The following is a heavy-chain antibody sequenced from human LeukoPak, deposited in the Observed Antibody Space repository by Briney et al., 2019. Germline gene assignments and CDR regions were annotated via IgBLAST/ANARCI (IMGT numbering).Heavy chain of an antibody. CDR3: ARGLGYCSSTTCYPWFGP. D-gene: IGHD2-2*01. V-gene: IGHV4-59*01. CDR1: GGPISSYY. CDR2: IYYSGNT. Sequence: SETPSLTCTVSGGPISSYYWSWIRQPPGKGLEWIGYIYYSGNTNYNPSLKSRVTMSVDTSKDQFSLKLSSVTAADTAVYYCARGLGYCSSTTCYPWFGPWGQGTLVTVSS. J-gene: IGHJ5*02.